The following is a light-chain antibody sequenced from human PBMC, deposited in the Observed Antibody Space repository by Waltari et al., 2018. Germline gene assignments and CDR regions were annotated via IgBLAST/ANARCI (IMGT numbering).Light chain of an antibody. CDR2: EVN. CDR1: NHAIGSYNL. V-gene: IGLV2-23*02. J-gene: IGLJ2*01. Sequence: QSALTQPASVSGSPGQSITISCTGTNHAIGSYNLVSWYQQHQGKAPKVIIFEVNKRPSGVSNRFSVSKSGNTASLTVSGLHPEDEADYYCCSYAGTPRVVFGGGTKLTVL. CDR3: CSYAGTPRVV.